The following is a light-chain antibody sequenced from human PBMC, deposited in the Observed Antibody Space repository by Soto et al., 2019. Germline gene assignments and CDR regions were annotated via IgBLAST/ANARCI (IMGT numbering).Light chain of an antibody. CDR3: LLYFSPDRYT. V-gene: IGKV3-20*01. J-gene: IGKJ2*01. CDR1: QSVTSSH. Sequence: EIVLTQTPGTLSLSPGERATLSCRASQSVTSSHFAWYQQKPGPAPRLLIYGASTRATGIPDRFSGSGSDTDFSLTIRRLDPEDFAMYYCLLYFSPDRYTFGPGTKVQIK. CDR2: GAS.